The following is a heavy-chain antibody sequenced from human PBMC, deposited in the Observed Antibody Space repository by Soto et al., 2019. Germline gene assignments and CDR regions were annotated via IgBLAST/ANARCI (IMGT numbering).Heavy chain of an antibody. Sequence: QVQLVQSGAEVRKPGASVTVSCKASGYTFNRYAISWLRQAPGQGPEWMGWITGDTLAASYARKFQGRVPLTRNTSTSTVYMELRSLRDDDTAVYYCARDRPTDHWGQGTLVTVSS. V-gene: IGHV1-18*01. CDR3: ARDRPTDH. J-gene: IGHJ5*02. CDR1: GYTFNRYA. CDR2: ITGDTLAA.